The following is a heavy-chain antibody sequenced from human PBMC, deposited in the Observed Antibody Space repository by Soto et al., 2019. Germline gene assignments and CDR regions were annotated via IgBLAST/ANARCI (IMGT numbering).Heavy chain of an antibody. CDR3: AKDYYDSSDYTNWFDP. J-gene: IGHJ5*02. CDR1: GFTFCSYG. CDR2: ISYDGNDK. Sequence: PGGSLRLSCAASGFTFCSYGMHWVRQAPGKGLEWVAVISYDGNDKYYTDSVKGRFTISRDNSKNTLYLQMNSLRAEDTAVYYCAKDYYDSSDYTNWFDPWGQGTLVTVSS. V-gene: IGHV3-30*18. D-gene: IGHD3-22*01.